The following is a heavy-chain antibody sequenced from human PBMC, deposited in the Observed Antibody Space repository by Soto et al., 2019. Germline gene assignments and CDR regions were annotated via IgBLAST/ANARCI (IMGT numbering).Heavy chain of an antibody. D-gene: IGHD4-4*01. CDR1: GGSMSSNY. V-gene: IGHV4-59*01. CDR3: VSYRGAFYFDH. Sequence: QVHLRESGPGLVKPSETLSLTCTVSGGSMSSNYWSWIRQSPGKGLEWIGFVYYGGTNYNPSFESRVTMLVDTPKNQFSLELSFVTAADTAVYYCVSYRGAFYFDHWGQGTLVTVSS. J-gene: IGHJ4*02. CDR2: VYYGGT.